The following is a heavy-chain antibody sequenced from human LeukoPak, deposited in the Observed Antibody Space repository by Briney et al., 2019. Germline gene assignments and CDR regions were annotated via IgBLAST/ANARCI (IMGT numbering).Heavy chain of an antibody. D-gene: IGHD4-17*01. CDR2: MNPNSGNT. CDR1: GYTFTSYE. CDR3: ARSPGPVTNFDY. Sequence: ASVKVSCKASGYTFTSYEINWVRQATGQGLEWTGWMNPNSGNTGYAQKFQGRVTMTRNTSISTTYMELSSLRSEDTAVYYCARSPGPVTNFDYWGQGTLVTVSS. V-gene: IGHV1-8*01. J-gene: IGHJ4*02.